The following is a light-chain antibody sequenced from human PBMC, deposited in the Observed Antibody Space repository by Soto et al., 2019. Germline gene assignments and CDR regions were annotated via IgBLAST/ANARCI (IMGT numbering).Light chain of an antibody. V-gene: IGLV2-23*02. CDR2: EVI. Sequence: QSALTQVASVSGSPGQSITISCTGTSSDVGTFNLVSCYQQHPGKAPRLMIYEVIKRPSGVSNRFSGAKSGNTASLTISGLQAEDEADYYCCSYAGRSVYVFVTGTKLTVL. J-gene: IGLJ1*01. CDR3: CSYAGRSVYV. CDR1: SSDVGTFNL.